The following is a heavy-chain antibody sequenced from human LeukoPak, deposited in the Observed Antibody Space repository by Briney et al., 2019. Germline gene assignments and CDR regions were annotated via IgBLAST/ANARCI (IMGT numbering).Heavy chain of an antibody. J-gene: IGHJ4*02. D-gene: IGHD3-22*01. CDR1: GFTFSDYY. CDR3: ARGDTYYYDSSGYGPFDY. CDR2: ISSSSTYT. Sequence: PGGSLRLSCAASGFTFSDYYMSWIRQAPGKGLEWVSYISSSSTYTNYADSVKGRFTISRDNAKNSLYLQMNSLRAEDTAVYYCARGDTYYYDSSGYGPFDYWGQGTLVTVSS. V-gene: IGHV3-11*05.